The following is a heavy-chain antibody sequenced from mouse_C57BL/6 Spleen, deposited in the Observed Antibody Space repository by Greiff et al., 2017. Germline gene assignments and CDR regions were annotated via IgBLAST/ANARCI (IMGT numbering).Heavy chain of an antibody. D-gene: IGHD1-1*01. CDR3: AREGTVVRGYAMDY. V-gene: IGHV14-2*01. CDR2: IDPEDGET. Sequence: EVQLQQSGAELVKPGASVKLSCTASGFNIKDYYMHWVKQRTEQGLEWIGRIDPEDGETKYAPKFRGKATITADTSSNTAYLQLSSLTSEDTAVYYCAREGTVVRGYAMDYWGQGTSVTVSS. CDR1: GFNIKDYY. J-gene: IGHJ4*01.